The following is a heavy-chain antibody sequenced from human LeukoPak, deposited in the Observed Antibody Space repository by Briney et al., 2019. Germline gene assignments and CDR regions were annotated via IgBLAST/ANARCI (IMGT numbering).Heavy chain of an antibody. J-gene: IGHJ4*02. D-gene: IGHD2-21*01. V-gene: IGHV3-72*01. CDR1: GFAFRDHY. Sequence: PGGSLRLSCAASGFAFRDHYMDWVRRTPGKGLEWVGRSRNKDNKYTTEYAASVKGRFTISRDESKKTLYLQMNTLTTEDTAVYYCARVAPYCGGDCYSRYFDYWGQGALVTVSS. CDR2: SRNKDNKYTT. CDR3: ARVAPYCGGDCYSRYFDY.